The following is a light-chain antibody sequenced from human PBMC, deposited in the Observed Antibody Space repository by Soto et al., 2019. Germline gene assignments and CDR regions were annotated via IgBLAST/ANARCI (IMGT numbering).Light chain of an antibody. CDR1: QSVLASSNIKNL. V-gene: IGKV4-1*01. CDR2: GAS. J-gene: IGKJ4*01. CDR3: HQYYSSPLT. Sequence: DIVMTQFPTSLPRPLGGRAPINGNSTQSVLASSNIKNLLAWYQQKPGQPPKLLIYGASTRESGVPDRFRGSGSGTDFTLTISSLQAEDVAVYYCHQYYSSPLTFGGGTNVEIK.